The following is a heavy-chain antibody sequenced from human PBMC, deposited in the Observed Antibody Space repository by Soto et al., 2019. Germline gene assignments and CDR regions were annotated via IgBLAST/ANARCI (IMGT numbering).Heavy chain of an antibody. Sequence: GASVKVSCKASGYTFTSYAMHWVRQAPGQRLEWMGWINAGNGNTKYSQKFQGRVTITRDTSASTVYMELSSLRSEDTAVYYCARDSCYYDSSGYYYFDYWGQGTPVTVSS. CDR3: ARDSCYYDSSGYYYFDY. J-gene: IGHJ4*02. V-gene: IGHV1-3*01. D-gene: IGHD3-22*01. CDR1: GYTFTSYA. CDR2: INAGNGNT.